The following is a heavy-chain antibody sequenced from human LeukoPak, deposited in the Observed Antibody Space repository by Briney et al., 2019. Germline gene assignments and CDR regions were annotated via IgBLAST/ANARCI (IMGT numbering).Heavy chain of an antibody. D-gene: IGHD3-16*01. CDR1: GFTFRSYG. J-gene: IGHJ4*02. CDR2: IWYDGSKK. V-gene: IGHV3-33*01. CDR3: ARDWGVTSYYYDY. Sequence: GRSLRLSCAASGFTFRSYGMHWVRQAPGKGLEWVAVIWYDGSKKYYADSVKGRFTISRDDSKNTLYLQMNSLRAEDTAAYYCARDWGVTSYYYDYWGQGTLVSVSS.